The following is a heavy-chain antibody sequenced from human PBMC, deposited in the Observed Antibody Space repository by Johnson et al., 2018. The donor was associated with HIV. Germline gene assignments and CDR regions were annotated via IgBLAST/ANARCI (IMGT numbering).Heavy chain of an antibody. D-gene: IGHD3-22*01. CDR2: IGTAGDT. Sequence: VQLVESGGGVVQPGRSLRLSCAASGFTFSSYAMHWVRQAPGKGLEWVSGIGTAGDTSYSGSVKGRFTISRENARNSKNTLHLQMSSLRPEDTAVYYCAKVRRAYYEDAFDIWGQGTMVTVSS. CDR1: GFTFSSYA. V-gene: IGHV3-13*01. J-gene: IGHJ3*02. CDR3: AKVRRAYYEDAFDI.